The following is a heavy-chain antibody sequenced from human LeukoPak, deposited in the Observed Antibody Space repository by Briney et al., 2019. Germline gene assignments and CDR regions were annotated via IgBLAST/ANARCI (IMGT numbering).Heavy chain of an antibody. D-gene: IGHD3-22*01. CDR3: AKRRASDGSGYRAFEF. Sequence: QTGGSLRLSCAASGFTFSSYAMHWVRQAPGKGLEWVAVISYDGSNKYYADSVKGRFIISRDNSKNTVYLQMNSLRAEDTAVYYCAKRRASDGSGYRAFEFWGQGTLVTVSS. CDR2: ISYDGSNK. CDR1: GFTFSSYA. J-gene: IGHJ4*02. V-gene: IGHV3-30-3*01.